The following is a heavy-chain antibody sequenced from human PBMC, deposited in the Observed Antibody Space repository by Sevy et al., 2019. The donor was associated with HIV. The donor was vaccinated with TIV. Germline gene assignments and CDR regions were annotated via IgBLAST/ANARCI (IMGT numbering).Heavy chain of an antibody. CDR1: GFTFSSYG. D-gene: IGHD4-17*01. CDR2: IWFDGSNT. V-gene: IGHV3-33*01. Sequence: GGSLRLSCAASGFTFSSYGMHRVRQAPGKGLEWVAVIWFDGSNTYYADSLKGRFTISRDIAKNNLHLQMNSLRAEDTAVYYCARDLEFYDYGDYGPAFMPDYWGQGTLVTVSS. CDR3: ARDLEFYDYGDYGPAFMPDY. J-gene: IGHJ4*02.